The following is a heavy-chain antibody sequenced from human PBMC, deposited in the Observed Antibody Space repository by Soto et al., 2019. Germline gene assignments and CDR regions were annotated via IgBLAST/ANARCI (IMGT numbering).Heavy chain of an antibody. J-gene: IGHJ6*03. CDR3: ARDEEGYDILTGYYRAIYYYYMDV. D-gene: IGHD3-9*01. CDR2: IWYDGSNK. CDR1: GFTLSSYG. Sequence: GGSLRLSCAASGFTLSSYGMHWVRQAPGNGLEWVAVIWYDGSNKYYADSVKGRFTISRDNSKNTLYLQMNSLRAEDTAVYYCARDEEGYDILTGYYRAIYYYYMDVWGKGTTVTVSS. V-gene: IGHV3-33*01.